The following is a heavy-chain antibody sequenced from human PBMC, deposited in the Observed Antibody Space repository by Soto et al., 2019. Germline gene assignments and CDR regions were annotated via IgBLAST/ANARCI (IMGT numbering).Heavy chain of an antibody. J-gene: IGHJ2*01. Sequence: EVQLLESGGGLVQPGGSLRLSCDGSGFTFPNYGMTWVRQAPGQGLEWVSSVSGDGFTAYYADSVKGRFTISRDNSKNTVYVQMNSLRAEDTAVYYCAKEASVPSFGEFWFFDLWGRGTPVTVSS. CDR1: GFTFPNYG. D-gene: IGHD3-10*01. CDR2: VSGDGFTA. V-gene: IGHV3-23*01. CDR3: AKEASVPSFGEFWFFDL.